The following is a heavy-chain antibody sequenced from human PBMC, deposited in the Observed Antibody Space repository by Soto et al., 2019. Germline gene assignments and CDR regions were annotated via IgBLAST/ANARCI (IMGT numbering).Heavy chain of an antibody. Sequence: QVQLVQSGAEVKKPGASVKVSCKASGYTFTSYDINWVRQATGQGLEWMGWMNPNSGNTGYAQKFQGRDTMTRNTSISTAYMELSSLRSEDTAVYYCARVGDYYDSSGYYYYYYGMDVWGQGTTVTVSS. CDR1: GYTFTSYD. V-gene: IGHV1-8*01. CDR3: ARVGDYYDSSGYYYYYYGMDV. J-gene: IGHJ6*02. D-gene: IGHD3-22*01. CDR2: MNPNSGNT.